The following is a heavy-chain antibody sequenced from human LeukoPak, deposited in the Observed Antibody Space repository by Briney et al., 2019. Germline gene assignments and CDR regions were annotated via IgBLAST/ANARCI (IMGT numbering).Heavy chain of an antibody. CDR2: IYHSGNT. J-gene: IGHJ4*02. CDR1: NYSIMTNNYH. V-gene: IGHV4-38-2*01. D-gene: IGHD6-13*01. Sequence: SETLSLACAVYNYSIMTNNYHWDWIRQPPGKGLEWIGNIYHSGNTYYSPSLRGRLTISLDTSKNHLSLNLRSVTAADTAVYFCARLKAAGTVHYFDYWGRGTLVTVSS. CDR3: ARLKAAGTVHYFDY.